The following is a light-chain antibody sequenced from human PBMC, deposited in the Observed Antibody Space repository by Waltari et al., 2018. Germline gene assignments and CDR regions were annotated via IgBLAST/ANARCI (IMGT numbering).Light chain of an antibody. CDR2: AAS. Sequence: DIQLTQSPSSLSASVGDRLTITCRASQSILNYVNWYQQKAGMAPRLLIYAASTVQRGVPLRFSGSGSGTDFTLTISSLQPEDFATYYCQQSLSSPRTFGQGTKVEIK. CDR3: QQSLSSPRT. V-gene: IGKV1-39*01. CDR1: QSILNY. J-gene: IGKJ2*01.